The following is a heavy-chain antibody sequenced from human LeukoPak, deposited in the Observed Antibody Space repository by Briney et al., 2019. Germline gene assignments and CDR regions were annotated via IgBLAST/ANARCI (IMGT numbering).Heavy chain of an antibody. CDR3: ARETFGSSLPGVCVDV. CDR1: GGSISSSSYY. V-gene: IGHV4-39*07. CDR2: IYYSGST. Sequence: SETLSLTCTVSGGSISSSSYYWGWIRQPPGKGLEWIGSIYYSGSTYYNPSLKSRVTISVDTSKNQFSLKLSSVTAADTAVYYCARETFGSSLPGVCVDVWGQGTTVTVSS. D-gene: IGHD3-16*01. J-gene: IGHJ6*02.